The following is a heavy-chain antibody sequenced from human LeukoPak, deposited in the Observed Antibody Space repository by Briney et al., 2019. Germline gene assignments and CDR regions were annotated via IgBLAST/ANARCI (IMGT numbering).Heavy chain of an antibody. V-gene: IGHV4-39*01. CDR1: GDSISSRTYY. D-gene: IGHD6-13*01. CDR3: ARQLAAAGTGDY. CDR2: IYYSGST. J-gene: IGHJ4*02. Sequence: PSETLSLTCSVSGDSISSRTYYWTWIRQHPEKGLEWIGSIYYSGSTYYNPSLKSRVTISVDTSTNQFSLKLSSVTAADTAVYYCARQLAAAGTGDYWGQGTLVTVSS.